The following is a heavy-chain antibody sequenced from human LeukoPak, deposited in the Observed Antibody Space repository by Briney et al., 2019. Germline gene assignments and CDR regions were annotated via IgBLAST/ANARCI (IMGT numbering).Heavy chain of an antibody. CDR2: ISGSGGST. J-gene: IGHJ4*02. Sequence: GGSLRLSCAASGFTFSSYAMSWVRQAPGKGLEWVSAISGSGGSTYYADSVKGRFTISRVNSKNTLYLQMNSLRAEDTAVYYCAKDRLFGVVIDYWGQGTLVTVSS. CDR1: GFTFSSYA. CDR3: AKDRLFGVVIDY. D-gene: IGHD3-3*01. V-gene: IGHV3-23*01.